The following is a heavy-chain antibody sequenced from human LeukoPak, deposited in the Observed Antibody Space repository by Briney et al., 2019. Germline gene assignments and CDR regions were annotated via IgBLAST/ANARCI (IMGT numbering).Heavy chain of an antibody. CDR1: GYTFTGYY. V-gene: IGHV1-2*02. CDR2: INPNSGGP. CDR3: ARDVSAGGTNWFDP. Sequence: ASVKVSCKASGYTFTGYYIHWVRQAPGQGLEWMGWINPNSGGPNYAQEFQGRVTMTRDTSISTACMEMSRLRSDDTAVYYCARDVSAGGTNWFDPWGQGTLVTVSS. J-gene: IGHJ5*02. D-gene: IGHD3-16*01.